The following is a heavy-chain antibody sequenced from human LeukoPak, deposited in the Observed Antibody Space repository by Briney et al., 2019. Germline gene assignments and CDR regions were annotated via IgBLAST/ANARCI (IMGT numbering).Heavy chain of an antibody. D-gene: IGHD2-21*02. J-gene: IGHJ3*02. CDR2: IYYSGST. Sequence: PSQTLSLICTVSGGSISSGGYYWSWIRQHPGKGLEWIGYIYYSGSTYYNPSLKSRVTISVDTSKNQFSLKLSSVTAADTAVYYCARVSVVVVTAILNAFHAFDIWGQGTMVTVSS. V-gene: IGHV4-31*03. CDR3: ARVSVVVVTAILNAFHAFDI. CDR1: GGSISSGGYY.